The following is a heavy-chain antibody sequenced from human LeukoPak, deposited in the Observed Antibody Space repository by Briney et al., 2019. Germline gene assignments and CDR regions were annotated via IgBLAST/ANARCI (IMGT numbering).Heavy chain of an antibody. CDR3: ARGKRILKDFDY. CDR2: IYYSGST. J-gene: IGHJ4*02. Sequence: SETLSLTCTVSGGSISSSSYYWGWIRQPPGKGLEWIGSIYYSGSTYYNPSLKSRVTISVDTSKNQFSLKLSSVTAADTAVYYCARGKRILKDFDYWGQGTLVTVSS. V-gene: IGHV4-39*07. CDR1: GGSISSSSYY.